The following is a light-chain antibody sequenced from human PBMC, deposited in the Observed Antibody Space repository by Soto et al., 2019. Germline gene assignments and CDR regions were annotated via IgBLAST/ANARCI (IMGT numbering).Light chain of an antibody. CDR3: QQSYGTPPT. CDR2: TAS. CDR1: QNIRDS. Sequence: DIQMTQSPSSLSASVGDRVYITCRASQNIRDSLNWYQQKPGKAPDLLIHTASSLQSGVPSRFSGSGAGTDFTLTISGLQREDFATYYCQQSYGTPPTFGQGTKVEIK. V-gene: IGKV1-39*01. J-gene: IGKJ1*01.